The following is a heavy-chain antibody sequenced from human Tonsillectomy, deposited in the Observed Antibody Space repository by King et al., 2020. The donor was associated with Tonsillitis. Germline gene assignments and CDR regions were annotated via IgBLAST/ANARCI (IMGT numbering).Heavy chain of an antibody. Sequence: VQLVESGGGVVQPGRSLRLSCAASGFTFSSYGMHWVRQAPGKGLEWVAVIWYDGSKKYYADSVKGRFTISRDNSKNTLYLQMNSLRAEDTAVYYCARDALDSSGYSDYWGQGTLVTVSS. CDR2: IWYDGSKK. J-gene: IGHJ4*02. CDR3: ARDALDSSGYSDY. D-gene: IGHD3-22*01. V-gene: IGHV3-33*08. CDR1: GFTFSSYG.